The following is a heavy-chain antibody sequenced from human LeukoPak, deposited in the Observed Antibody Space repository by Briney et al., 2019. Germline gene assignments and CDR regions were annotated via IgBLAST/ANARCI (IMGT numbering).Heavy chain of an antibody. J-gene: IGHJ4*02. CDR3: ARKRRGAGPYFDY. CDR2: IYYSGST. D-gene: IGHD6-13*01. Sequence: SETLSLTCTVSGGSISSSTYYWGWIRQPPGKGLEWIGSIYYSGSTYYNPSLKSRVTISVDTSKNQFSLKLSSVTAADTAVYYCARKRRGAGPYFDYWGQGTLVTVSS. CDR1: GGSISSSTYY. V-gene: IGHV4-39*07.